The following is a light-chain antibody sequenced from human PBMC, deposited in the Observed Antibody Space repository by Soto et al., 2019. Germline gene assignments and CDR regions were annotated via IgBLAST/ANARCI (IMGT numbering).Light chain of an antibody. J-gene: IGLJ1*01. CDR2: EVS. V-gene: IGLV2-14*01. CDR1: SSDVGGYNY. Sequence: QSALTQPASVSGSPGQSITISCTGTSSDVGGYNYVPWYQQHPGKAPKLMIYEVSNRPSGVSNRFSGSKSGNTASLTISGLQAEDEAVYYCSSYTSSSTPYVFGTGTKLTVL. CDR3: SSYTSSSTPYV.